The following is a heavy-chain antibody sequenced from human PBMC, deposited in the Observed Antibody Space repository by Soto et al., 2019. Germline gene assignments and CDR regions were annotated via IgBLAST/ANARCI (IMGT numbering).Heavy chain of an antibody. D-gene: IGHD2-2*01. J-gene: IGHJ5*02. CDR3: ASDVLSAQLSQGGFDP. CDR2: IYYSGST. CDR1: GGSISSGGYY. V-gene: IGHV4-31*03. Sequence: QVQLQESGPGLVKPSQTLSLTCTVSGGSISSGGYYWSWIRQHPGKGLERIGYIYYSGSTYYNPSHKSRVTISVDTSKNQFSLKLSSVTAADTAVYYCASDVLSAQLSQGGFDPRGQGTVVTVSS.